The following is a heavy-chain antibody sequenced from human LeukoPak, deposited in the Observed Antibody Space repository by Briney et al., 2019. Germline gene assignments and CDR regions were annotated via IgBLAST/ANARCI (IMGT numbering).Heavy chain of an antibody. J-gene: IGHJ4*02. CDR3: ARRYSNGYFDY. Sequence: SETLSLTCTVSGGSIRIRSYYWTWIRQPPGKGLEWIGYIYYRGSTNYNPSLKSRVTISVDTSKNQFSLKLSSVTAADTAVYYCARRYSNGYFDYWGQGSLVTVSS. D-gene: IGHD5-18*01. CDR1: GGSIRIRSYY. V-gene: IGHV4-61*01. CDR2: IYYRGST.